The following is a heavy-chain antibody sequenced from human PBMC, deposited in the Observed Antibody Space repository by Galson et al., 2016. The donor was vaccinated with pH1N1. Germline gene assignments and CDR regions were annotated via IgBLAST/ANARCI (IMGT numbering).Heavy chain of an antibody. J-gene: IGHJ3*02. CDR2: ISSRGTYT. D-gene: IGHD3-16*01. CDR3: ARDGARVGAHNAFDI. Sequence: SLRLSCAASGFTFSTYKMNWVRQAPGKGLEWVSSISSRGTYTHYADSVTGRITISRDNPNNSLYLQIYSLRAEDTAMYYCARDGARVGAHNAFDIWGQGNPGHRLL. CDR1: GFTFSTYK. V-gene: IGHV3-21*01.